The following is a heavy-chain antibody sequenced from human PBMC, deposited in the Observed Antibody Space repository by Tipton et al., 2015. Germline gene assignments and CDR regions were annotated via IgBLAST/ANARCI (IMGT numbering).Heavy chain of an antibody. CDR2: IYHSGRA. Sequence: TLSLTCTVSGGSINFYYWTWIRQPPGKGLEYIGYIYHSGRASYNPSLKSRVTISVDTSKNQFSLKLSSVTAADTAVYYCARDAGRYYDSSGLSWYFDLWGRGTLVTVSS. D-gene: IGHD3-22*01. CDR3: ARDAGRYYDSSGLSWYFDL. J-gene: IGHJ2*01. V-gene: IGHV4-59*12. CDR1: GGSINFYY.